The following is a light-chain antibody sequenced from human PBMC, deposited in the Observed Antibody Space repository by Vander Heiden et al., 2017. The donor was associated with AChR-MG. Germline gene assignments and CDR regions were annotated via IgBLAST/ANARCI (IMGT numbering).Light chain of an antibody. CDR3: QQSYSTPWT. CDR1: QSISSY. CDR2: VVS. Sequence: DIQMTQSPSSLSASVGDRVTITCRASQSISSYLNWYQQRPGNAPKLLIYVVSSLRSGVPSRFSGSESGKDFTLTISSLQPEDSATYFCQQSYSTPWTFGQGTKVEVK. J-gene: IGKJ1*01. V-gene: IGKV1-39*01.